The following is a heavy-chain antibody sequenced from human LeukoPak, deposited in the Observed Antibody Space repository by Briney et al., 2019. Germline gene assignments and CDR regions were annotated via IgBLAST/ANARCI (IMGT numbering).Heavy chain of an antibody. Sequence: GGSLRLSCAASGFTISSSYMSWVRQAPGKGLEWVSVIYSGGSTYYADSVKGRFTISRDNSKNTLYLQMNSLRAEDTAVYYCARNYYGSGGDYWGQGTLVTVSS. CDR3: ARNYYGSGGDY. CDR1: GFTISSSY. D-gene: IGHD3-10*01. CDR2: IYSGGST. V-gene: IGHV3-66*01. J-gene: IGHJ4*02.